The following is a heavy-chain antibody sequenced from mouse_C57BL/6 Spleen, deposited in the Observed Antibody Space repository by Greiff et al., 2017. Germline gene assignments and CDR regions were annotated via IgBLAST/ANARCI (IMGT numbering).Heavy chain of an antibody. J-gene: IGHJ2*01. D-gene: IGHD3-3*01. CDR3: ARGDPNYFDY. Sequence: VQLKQSGPELVKPGASVKISCKASGYSFTGYYMNWVKQSPEKSLEWIGEINPSTGGTTYNQKFKAKATLTVDKSSSTAYMQLKSLTSEDSAVYYCARGDPNYFDYWGQGTTLTVSS. V-gene: IGHV1-42*01. CDR2: INPSTGGT. CDR1: GYSFTGYY.